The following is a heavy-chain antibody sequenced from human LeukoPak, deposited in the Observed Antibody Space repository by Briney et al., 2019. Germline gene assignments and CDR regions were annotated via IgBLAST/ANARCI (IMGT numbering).Heavy chain of an antibody. CDR1: GYTLTELS. D-gene: IGHD6-19*01. V-gene: IGHV1-24*01. J-gene: IGHJ4*02. CDR3: ATGLYSSGWYETLYYFDY. Sequence: ASVKVSCKVSGYTLTELSMHWVRQAPGKGLEWMGGFDPEDGETIYAQKFQGRVTMTEDTSTDTAYMELSSLRSEDTAVYYCATGLYSSGWYETLYYFDYWGQGTLVTASS. CDR2: FDPEDGET.